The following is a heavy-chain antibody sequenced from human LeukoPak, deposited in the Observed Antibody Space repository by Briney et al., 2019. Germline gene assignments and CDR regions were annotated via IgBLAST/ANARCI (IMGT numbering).Heavy chain of an antibody. CDR3: ATRPADNNWVGLFDY. J-gene: IGHJ4*02. CDR1: GDSLRVLY. V-gene: IGHV4-59*11. CDR2: SFYTCTT. D-gene: IGHD1-1*01. Sequence: PSETLSLTCTVSGDSLRVLYWSWIRQSPEKGLERVGYSFYTCTTTYNPPPESRVGMSLDSSKNHFSLVLPSVSAADTARYYCATRPADNNWVGLFDYWRRGTLVTVSS.